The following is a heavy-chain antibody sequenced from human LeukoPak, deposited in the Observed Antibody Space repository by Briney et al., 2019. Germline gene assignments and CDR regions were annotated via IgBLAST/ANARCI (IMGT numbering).Heavy chain of an antibody. D-gene: IGHD1-7*01. J-gene: IGHJ4*02. CDR2: IWYDGSNK. CDR3: VRDRWVITGTTSIAYYFDY. Sequence: GGSLRLSCAASGFTFSSYGMHWVRQAPGKGLEWVAVIWYDGSNKYYADSVKGRFTISRDNSKNTLYLQMNSLRAEDTAVYYCVRDRWVITGTTSIAYYFDYWGQGTLVTVSS. V-gene: IGHV3-33*01. CDR1: GFTFSSYG.